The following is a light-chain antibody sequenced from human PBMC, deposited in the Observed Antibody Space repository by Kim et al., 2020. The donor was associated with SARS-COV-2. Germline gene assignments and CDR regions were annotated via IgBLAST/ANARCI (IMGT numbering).Light chain of an antibody. Sequence: NLSASVGDRVTITCRARENIYNWLVWYQQKGEKAPKLLIYDASTLETGVPSRFSGSRSGTEFTLTINSLQPDDSATYYCQQDNYYFGQGTKLEIK. CDR2: DAS. CDR3: QQDNYY. J-gene: IGKJ2*01. CDR1: ENIYNW. V-gene: IGKV1-5*01.